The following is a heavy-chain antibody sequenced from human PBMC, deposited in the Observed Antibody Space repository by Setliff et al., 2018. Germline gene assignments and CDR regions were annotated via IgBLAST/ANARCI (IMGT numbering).Heavy chain of an antibody. CDR3: ARERMYYNFWSGYSDY. J-gene: IGHJ4*02. CDR2: INHSGST. Sequence: PSETLSLTCAVHGGSFSGYYWSWIRQPPGKGLEWIGEINHSGSTNYNPSLKSRVTISVDTSKNQFSLKLSSVTAADTAVYYCARERMYYNFWSGYSDYWGQGTLVTVSS. D-gene: IGHD3-3*01. CDR1: GGSFSGYY. V-gene: IGHV4-34*01.